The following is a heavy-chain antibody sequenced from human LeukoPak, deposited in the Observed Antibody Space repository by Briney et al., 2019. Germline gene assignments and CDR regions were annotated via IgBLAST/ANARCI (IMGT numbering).Heavy chain of an antibody. CDR1: GFTLSSYS. J-gene: IGHJ4*02. Sequence: GGSLRLSCAASGFTLSSYSMNWVRQAPGKGLEWVSSISSSSSYIYHADSVKGRFTISRDNAKNSLYLQMNSLRAEDTAVYYCARDLNWETYWGQGTLVTVSS. CDR2: ISSSSSYI. V-gene: IGHV3-21*01. CDR3: ARDLNWETY. D-gene: IGHD1-1*01.